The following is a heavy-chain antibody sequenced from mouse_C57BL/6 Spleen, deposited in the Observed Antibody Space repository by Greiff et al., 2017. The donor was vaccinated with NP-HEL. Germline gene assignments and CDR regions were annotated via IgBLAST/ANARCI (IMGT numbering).Heavy chain of an antibody. CDR1: GYTFTSYW. Sequence: QVQLQQPGAELVRPGTSVKLSCKASGYTFTSYWMHWVKQRPGQGLEWIGVIDPSDSYTNYNQKFKGKATLTVDTSSSTAYMQLSSLTSEDSAVYYCARALTGTLYAMDYWGQGTSVTVSS. CDR2: IDPSDSYT. V-gene: IGHV1-59*01. CDR3: ARALTGTLYAMDY. D-gene: IGHD4-1*01. J-gene: IGHJ4*01.